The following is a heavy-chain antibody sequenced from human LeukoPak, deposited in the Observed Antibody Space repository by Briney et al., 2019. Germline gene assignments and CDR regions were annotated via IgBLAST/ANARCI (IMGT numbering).Heavy chain of an antibody. D-gene: IGHD5-18*01. J-gene: IGHJ4*02. CDR2: IYYSGST. CDR3: ARDTAMVTGLDY. CDR1: GGSISSYY. Sequence: SETLSLTCTVSGGSISSYYGRWIRQPPGKGLEWIGYIYYSGSTNYNPSLKSRVTISVDTSKNQFSLKLSSVTAADTAVYYCARDTAMVTGLDYWGQGTLVTVS. V-gene: IGHV4-59*01.